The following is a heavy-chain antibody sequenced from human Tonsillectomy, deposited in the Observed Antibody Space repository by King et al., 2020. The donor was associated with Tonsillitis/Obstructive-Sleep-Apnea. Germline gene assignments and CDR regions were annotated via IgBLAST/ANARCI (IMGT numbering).Heavy chain of an antibody. J-gene: IGHJ3*01. CDR2: INSDGRSR. CDR3: AREVSISDYAFDV. V-gene: IGHV3-74*01. Sequence: VQLVESGGGLVQPGGSLRLSCAGSGFTFSRYWMHWVRQAPGKGLVWVSRINSDGRSRSYADSVKGRFTISRDYAKNTLYLQMYSLRADDTAVYYCAREVSISDYAFDVWGQGTMVTVSS. CDR1: GFTFSRYW.